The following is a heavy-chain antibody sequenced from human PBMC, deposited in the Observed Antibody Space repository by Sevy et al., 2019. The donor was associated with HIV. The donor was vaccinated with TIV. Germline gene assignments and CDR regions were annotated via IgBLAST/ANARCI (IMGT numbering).Heavy chain of an antibody. J-gene: IGHJ6*02. CDR1: GFNVNDNY. CDR3: ARDRRFCGNECYLYYYYGMDV. V-gene: IGHV3-53*01. Sequence: GGSLRLSCAASGFNVNDNYMTWVRQAPGKGLEWVSIIHADGSSYYADSVKGRFTMSRDDSKNIVNLQMNSLRADDTAVYYCARDRRFCGNECYLYYYYGMDVWGQVTAVTVSS. CDR2: IHADGSS. D-gene: IGHD3-16*02.